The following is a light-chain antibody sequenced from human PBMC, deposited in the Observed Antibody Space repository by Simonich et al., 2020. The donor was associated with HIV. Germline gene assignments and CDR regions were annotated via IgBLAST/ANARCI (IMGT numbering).Light chain of an antibody. CDR3: QQYNTWPQT. V-gene: IGKV3-15*01. Sequence: EIVMTQSPATLSVSPGDRATLACRASQSVSSNLAWYKQKPGQAPRILIYGASTRATGIPARFRGSGSGTEFTLTISSLQSEDFAVYYCQQYNTWPQTFGQGTKVEIK. CDR2: GAS. J-gene: IGKJ1*01. CDR1: QSVSSN.